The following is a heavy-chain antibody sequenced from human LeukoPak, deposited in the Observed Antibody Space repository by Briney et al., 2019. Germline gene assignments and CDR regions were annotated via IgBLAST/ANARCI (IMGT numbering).Heavy chain of an antibody. CDR3: ARVDSSSWSPFDY. D-gene: IGHD6-13*01. J-gene: IGHJ4*02. V-gene: IGHV3-74*01. Sequence: GGSLRLSCAASGFTFGSYWMHWVRQAPGKGLVWVSRINSDGSSTSCADSVKGRFTISRDNAKNTLYLQMNSLRAEDTAVYYCARVDSSSWSPFDYWGQGTLVTVSS. CDR2: INSDGSST. CDR1: GFTFGSYW.